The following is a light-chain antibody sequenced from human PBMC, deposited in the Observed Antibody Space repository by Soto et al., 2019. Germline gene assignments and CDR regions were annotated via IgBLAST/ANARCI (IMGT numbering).Light chain of an antibody. CDR2: GAS. CDR1: QSVSSSY. J-gene: IGKJ1*01. V-gene: IGKV3-20*01. Sequence: EIVLTQSPGTLSLSPGERATLSCRSSQSVSSSYLAWYQRKPGQAPRLLIYGASSRATGIPDRFSGSGSGIDFSLTISRLELEDFAVYYCQQYGSSPVTFGQGTKVDIK. CDR3: QQYGSSPVT.